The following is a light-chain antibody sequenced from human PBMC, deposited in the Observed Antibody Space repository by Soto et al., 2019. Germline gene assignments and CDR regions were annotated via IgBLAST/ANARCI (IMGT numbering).Light chain of an antibody. CDR3: QQYTTYGT. Sequence: DIQMTQSPSTLSASVGDRVTITCRASQSIGNWLAWYQQKPGKAPKLLIYDASSLESGVPSRFSGSGSGTEFTLTISSLQPDDFATYYCQQYTTYGTFGQGTKVEIK. V-gene: IGKV1-5*01. CDR2: DAS. J-gene: IGKJ1*01. CDR1: QSIGNW.